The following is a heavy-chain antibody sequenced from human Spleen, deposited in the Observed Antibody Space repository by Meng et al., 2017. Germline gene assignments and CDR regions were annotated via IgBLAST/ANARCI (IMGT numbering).Heavy chain of an antibody. CDR2: INHSGST. J-gene: IGHJ4*02. CDR1: GGSFSDYY. CDR3: ARGPTTMAHDFDY. V-gene: IGHV4-34*01. D-gene: IGHD4-11*01. Sequence: QVQLQQGGAGLLQPSETLSPTCVVSGGSFSDYYWSWIRQPPGKGLEWIGEINHSGSTNYNPSLESRATISVDTSQNNLSLKLSSVTAADSAVYYCARGPTTMAHDFDYWGQGTLVTVSS.